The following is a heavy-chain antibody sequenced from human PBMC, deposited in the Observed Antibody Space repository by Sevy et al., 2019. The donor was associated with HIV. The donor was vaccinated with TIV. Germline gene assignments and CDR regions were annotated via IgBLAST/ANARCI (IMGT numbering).Heavy chain of an antibody. Sequence: GESLKISCAASGFTFSSYEMNWVRQAPGKGLEWVSYISSSGSTIYYADSVKGRFTISRDNAKNSLYLQMNSLRAEDTAVSYCAREVVLRFLEWPYGMDVWGQGTTVTVSS. CDR1: GFTFSSYE. J-gene: IGHJ6*02. CDR3: AREVVLRFLEWPYGMDV. D-gene: IGHD3-3*01. V-gene: IGHV3-48*03. CDR2: ISSSGSTI.